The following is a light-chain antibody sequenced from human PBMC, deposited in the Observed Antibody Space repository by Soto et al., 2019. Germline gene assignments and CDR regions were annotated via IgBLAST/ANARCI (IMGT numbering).Light chain of an antibody. J-gene: IGKJ1*01. Sequence: EIVMTQSPATLSVSPGERATLSCRASQSVSSNLAWYQQKPGQAPRLLIYGASTRATGIPARFSGSGSGTEFTPTISSLQSEDFAVYYCQQYNNLLRTFGQGTKVEIK. CDR3: QQYNNLLRT. V-gene: IGKV3-15*01. CDR1: QSVSSN. CDR2: GAS.